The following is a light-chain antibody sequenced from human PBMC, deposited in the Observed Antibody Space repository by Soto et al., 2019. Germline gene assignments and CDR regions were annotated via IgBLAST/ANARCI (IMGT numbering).Light chain of an antibody. J-gene: IGKJ1*01. CDR2: AAS. V-gene: IGKV1-9*01. Sequence: IQLTQSPSSLSASVGDRVTISCRASQGNNTFVAWYQQKSGKAPKLLIFAASTLQSGVPSRFSGSGSGTDFTLTISSLQPEDFATYYCQQCNTYWTFGQGTKVDIK. CDR3: QQCNTYWT. CDR1: QGNNTF.